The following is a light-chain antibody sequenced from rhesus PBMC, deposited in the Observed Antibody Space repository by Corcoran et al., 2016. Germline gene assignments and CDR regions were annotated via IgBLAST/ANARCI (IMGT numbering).Light chain of an antibody. J-gene: IGKJ2*01. Sequence: QVILTQSPATLSLSPGERATLSCRASQSVSSYLAWYQQKPGQAPRLLIYGACSRATGNPDRFSGSGSGTDFTLTISSLEPEDVGVYHCYQHSSGYSFGQGTKVEIK. CDR2: GAC. V-gene: IGKV3-10*01. CDR3: YQHSSGYS. CDR1: QSVSSY.